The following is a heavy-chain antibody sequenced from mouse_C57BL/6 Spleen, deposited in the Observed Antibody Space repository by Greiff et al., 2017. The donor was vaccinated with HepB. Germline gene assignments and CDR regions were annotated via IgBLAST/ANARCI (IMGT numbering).Heavy chain of an antibody. CDR2: IDPETGGT. D-gene: IGHD2-3*01. V-gene: IGHV1-15*01. CDR3: LRIYDGYTRLDY. CDR1: GYTFTDYE. J-gene: IGHJ2*01. Sequence: QVQLQQSGAELVRPGASVTLSCKASGYTFTDYEMHWVKQTPVHGLEWIGAIDPETGGTAYNQKFKGKAILTADKSSSTAYMELRSLTSEDSAVYYCLRIYDGYTRLDYWGQGTTLTVSS.